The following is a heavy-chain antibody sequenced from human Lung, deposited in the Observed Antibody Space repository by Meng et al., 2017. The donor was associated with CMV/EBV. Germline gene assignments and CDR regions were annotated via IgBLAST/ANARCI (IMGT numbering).Heavy chain of an antibody. D-gene: IGHD3-10*01. Sequence: VQLRESRPALVKPSEPLSLTCAVSGDSITNHNWWAWVRQPPGKGLEWIGEIPHRGSSAYNPSLKSRVSMSIDKSKNQFSLKLTSVTAADTAVYHCLRRSGGSVWGQGTLVTVSS. CDR1: GDSITNHNW. J-gene: IGHJ1*01. CDR2: IPHRGSS. CDR3: LRRSGGSV. V-gene: IGHV4-4*02.